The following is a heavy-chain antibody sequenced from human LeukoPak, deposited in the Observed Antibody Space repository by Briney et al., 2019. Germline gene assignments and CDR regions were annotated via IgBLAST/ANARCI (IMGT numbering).Heavy chain of an antibody. D-gene: IGHD1-26*01. J-gene: IGHJ4*02. CDR2: INHSGST. Sequence: SETLSLTCAVYGGSFSGYYWSWIRQPPGKGLEWIGEINHSGSTNYNPSLKSRVTISVDTSKNQFSLKLRSLTAADTAVYYCAKVRWVGSIHYFDYWGQGTLVTVSS. V-gene: IGHV4-34*01. CDR1: GGSFSGYY. CDR3: AKVRWVGSIHYFDY.